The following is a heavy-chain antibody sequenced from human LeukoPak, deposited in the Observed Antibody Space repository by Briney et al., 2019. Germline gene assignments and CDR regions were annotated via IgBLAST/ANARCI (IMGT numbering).Heavy chain of an antibody. D-gene: IGHD6-13*01. Sequence: ASVKVSCKASGYTFTGYYMHWVRQAPGQGLEWMGWINPNSGGTNYAQKFQGWVTMTRDTSISTAYMELSRLRSDDTAVYYCARGVEQQLLGGAFDIWGQGTMVTVSS. J-gene: IGHJ3*02. CDR3: ARGVEQQLLGGAFDI. CDR1: GYTFTGYY. CDR2: INPNSGGT. V-gene: IGHV1-2*04.